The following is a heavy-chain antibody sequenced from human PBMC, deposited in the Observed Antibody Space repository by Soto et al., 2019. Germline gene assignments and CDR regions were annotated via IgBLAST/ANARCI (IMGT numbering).Heavy chain of an antibody. CDR3: ARDQGGEFLKGSGMDV. J-gene: IGHJ6*02. CDR2: IYYSGET. Sequence: QVQLQESGPGLVKPSETLSLTCTVSGDSISRYYWSWIRLSPGKGLEWIGYIYYSGETNYNPSVKSRVTISVDRTKNQFSPKLSSVTAADTAVYYCARDQGGEFLKGSGMDVWGQGTTVTVSS. CDR1: GDSISRYY. V-gene: IGHV4-59*01. D-gene: IGHD3-10*01.